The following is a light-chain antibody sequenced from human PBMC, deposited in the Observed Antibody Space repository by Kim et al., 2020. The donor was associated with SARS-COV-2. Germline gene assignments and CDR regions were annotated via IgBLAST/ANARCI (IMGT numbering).Light chain of an antibody. V-gene: IGKV1-5*03. CDR1: QSISSW. CDR3: QQYSGYPLA. J-gene: IGKJ2*01. Sequence: SASVGDRVTLTCRASQSISSWLAWYQQRPGRAPKLLVYKASSLESEVPSRFSGSGSGTEFTLTISSLQPDDFATYYCQQYSGYPLAFGQGTKLEI. CDR2: KAS.